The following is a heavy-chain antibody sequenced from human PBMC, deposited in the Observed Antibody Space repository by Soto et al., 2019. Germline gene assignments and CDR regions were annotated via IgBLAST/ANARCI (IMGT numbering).Heavy chain of an antibody. CDR2: IYHSGST. CDR1: GGSISSSNW. D-gene: IGHD3-22*01. J-gene: IGHJ5*02. V-gene: IGHV4-4*02. Sequence: SETLSLTCAVSGGSISSSNWWSWVRQPPGKGLEWIGEIYHSGSTNYNPSLKSRVTISVDKSKNQFSLKLSSVTAADTAVYYCAREAAYYYDSSGYNLVNWFDPWGQGTLVTVSS. CDR3: AREAAYYYDSSGYNLVNWFDP.